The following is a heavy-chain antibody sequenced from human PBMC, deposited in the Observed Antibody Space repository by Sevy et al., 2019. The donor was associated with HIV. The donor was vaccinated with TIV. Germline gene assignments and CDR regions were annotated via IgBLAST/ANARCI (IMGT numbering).Heavy chain of an antibody. D-gene: IGHD3-22*01. CDR3: AKDSGDYYDSSGYSGPDAFDI. CDR2: ISGSGGST. Sequence: GGSLRLSCAASGFTFSSYAMSWVRQAPGKGLEWVSAISGSGGSTYYAHSVKGRFTISRDNSKNTLYLQMNSLRAEDTAVYYCAKDSGDYYDSSGYSGPDAFDIWGQGTMVTVSS. J-gene: IGHJ3*02. V-gene: IGHV3-23*01. CDR1: GFTFSSYA.